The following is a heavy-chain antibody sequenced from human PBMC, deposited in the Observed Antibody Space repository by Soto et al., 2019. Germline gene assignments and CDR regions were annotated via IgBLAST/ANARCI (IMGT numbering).Heavy chain of an antibody. D-gene: IGHD2-15*01. J-gene: IGHJ6*02. CDR2: IDPSDSYT. CDR3: ARARGGYCSGGSCYAYYYYYGMDV. V-gene: IGHV5-10-1*01. CDR1: GYSFTSYW. Sequence: PGESLKISCKGSGYSFTSYWISWVRQMPGKGLEWMGRIDPSDSYTNYSPSFQDHVTISADKSISTAYLQWSSLKASDTAMYYCARARGGYCSGGSCYAYYYYYGMDVWGQGTTVTVSS.